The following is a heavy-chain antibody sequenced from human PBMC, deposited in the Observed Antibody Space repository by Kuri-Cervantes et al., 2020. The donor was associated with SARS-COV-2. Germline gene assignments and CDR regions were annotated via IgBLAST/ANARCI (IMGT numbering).Heavy chain of an antibody. CDR1: GYSISSGHY. CDR3: ARTYCSGGSCFPGDYFDY. V-gene: IGHV4-38-2*02. Sequence: SETLSLTCTVSGYSISSGHYWGWIRQPPGKGLEWIGYIYYSGSTNYNPSLKSRVTISVDTSKNQFSLKLSSVTAADTAVYYCARTYCSGGSCFPGDYFDYWGQGTLVTVSS. CDR2: IYYSGST. J-gene: IGHJ4*02. D-gene: IGHD2-15*01.